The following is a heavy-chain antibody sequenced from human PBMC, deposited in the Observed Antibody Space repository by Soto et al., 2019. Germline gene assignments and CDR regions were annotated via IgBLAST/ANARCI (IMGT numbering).Heavy chain of an antibody. D-gene: IGHD3-10*01. V-gene: IGHV1-69*01. CDR3: ARDLEFRDGNISHLDY. Sequence: QVQLVQSGAEVKKPGSSVKVSCKASVGTFRNHVFNWVRQAPGQGLEWMGGIIPIIGTPNYAQKFQGRVTITADASTNTVYLEVSSLRSQDTAVYYCARDLEFRDGNISHLDYWGQGTLVTVSS. J-gene: IGHJ4*02. CDR2: IIPIIGTP. CDR1: VGTFRNHV.